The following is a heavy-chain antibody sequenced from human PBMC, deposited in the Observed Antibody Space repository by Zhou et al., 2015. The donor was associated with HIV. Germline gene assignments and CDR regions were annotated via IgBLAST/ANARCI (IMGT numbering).Heavy chain of an antibody. CDR1: GYTFTGYY. V-gene: IGHV1-2*04. CDR2: INPNSGGT. J-gene: IGHJ5*02. Sequence: QVQLVQSGAEVKKPGASVKVSCKASGYTFTGYYMHWVRQAPGQGLEWMGWINPNSGGTNYAQKFQGWVTMTRDTSISTAYMELSRLRSDDTAVYYCARGGTAMVYRGDYNWFDPWGQGTLVTVSS. CDR3: ARGGTAMVYRGDYNWFDP. D-gene: IGHD5-18*01.